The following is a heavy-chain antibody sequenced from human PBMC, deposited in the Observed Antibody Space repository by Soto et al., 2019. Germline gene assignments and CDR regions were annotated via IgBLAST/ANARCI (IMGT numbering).Heavy chain of an antibody. V-gene: IGHV1-18*01. Sequence: ASVKVSCKASGYTFTSYGISWVRQAPGQGLEWMGWISAYNGNTNYAQKFQGRVTITADESTGTVYMEISSLRSEDTAVYFCARASPSTSDRLCSRTLCYIPLHWGQGTLVTVS. CDR2: ISAYNGNT. D-gene: IGHD2-2*02. CDR3: ARASPSTSDRLCSRTLCYIPLH. CDR1: GYTFTSYG. J-gene: IGHJ4*02.